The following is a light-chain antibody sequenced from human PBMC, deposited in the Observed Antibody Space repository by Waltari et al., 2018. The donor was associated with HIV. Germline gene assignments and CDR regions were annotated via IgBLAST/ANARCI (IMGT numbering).Light chain of an antibody. CDR1: QGILFKSNNKNY. CDR2: WAS. Sequence: DIVMTQSPDSLPVSLGERATINCKSSQGILFKSNNKNYLAWYPQRPGQSPRLLIYWASTRGSGVPVRFSGAGSGTNFSLTISNLQPEDVAVYYCQQYYTTPYSFGQGSRLEI. CDR3: QQYYTTPYS. J-gene: IGKJ2*01. V-gene: IGKV4-1*01.